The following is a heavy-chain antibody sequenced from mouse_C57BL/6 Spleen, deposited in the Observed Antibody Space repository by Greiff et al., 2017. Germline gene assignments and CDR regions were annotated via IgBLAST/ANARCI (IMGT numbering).Heavy chain of an antibody. CDR2: IYPGDGDT. CDR3: ARSHDGYWYFDV. V-gene: IGHV1-82*01. J-gene: IGHJ1*03. CDR1: GYAFSSSW. D-gene: IGHD2-3*01. Sequence: QVHVKQSGPELVKPGASVKISCKASGYAFSSSWMNWVKQRPGQGLEWIGRIYPGDGDTNYNGKFKGKATLTADKSSSTAYMQLSSLTSEDSAVYFCARSHDGYWYFDVWGTGTTVTVAS.